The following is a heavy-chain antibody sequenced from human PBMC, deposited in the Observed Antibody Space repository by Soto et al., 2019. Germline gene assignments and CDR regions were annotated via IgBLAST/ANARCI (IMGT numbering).Heavy chain of an antibody. D-gene: IGHD3-16*01. Sequence: SETLSLTCTVSGGSISSGGYYWSWIRQHPGKGLEWIGYIYYSGSTYYNPSLKSRVTISVDTSKNQFSLKLSSVTAADTAVYYCARATPAEMAPIGGHDAFDIWGQGTMVTV. CDR1: GGSISSGGYY. CDR2: IYYSGST. CDR3: ARATPAEMAPIGGHDAFDI. V-gene: IGHV4-31*03. J-gene: IGHJ3*02.